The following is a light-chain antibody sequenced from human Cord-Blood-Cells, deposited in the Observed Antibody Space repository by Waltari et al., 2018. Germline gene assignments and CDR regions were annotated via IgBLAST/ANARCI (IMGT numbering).Light chain of an antibody. J-gene: IGKJ4*01. CDR1: QSVSSY. Sequence: EIVLTQSPATLSLSPGERATLSCRASQSVSSYLAWYQQKPGQAPRLLIYDASHRATGIPAMFSGSGSGTDFTLTISSLEPEDFAGYYCQQRSNWPPTFGGGTKVEIK. V-gene: IGKV3-11*01. CDR3: QQRSNWPPT. CDR2: DAS.